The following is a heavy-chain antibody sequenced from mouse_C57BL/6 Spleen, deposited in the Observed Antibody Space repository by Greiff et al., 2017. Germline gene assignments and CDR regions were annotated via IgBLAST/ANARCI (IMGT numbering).Heavy chain of an antibody. D-gene: IGHD1-1*01. Sequence: QVQLQQSGAELVKPGASVKVSCKASGYTFTSYWMHWVKQRPGQGLEWLGRIHPSDSDTNYNQTFKGKATLTVDKSSSTAYMQLSSLTSEDSAVYYCAIGGQYYYGSSLYAMDYWGQGTSVTVSS. J-gene: IGHJ4*01. V-gene: IGHV1-74*01. CDR2: IHPSDSDT. CDR3: AIGGQYYYGSSLYAMDY. CDR1: GYTFTSYW.